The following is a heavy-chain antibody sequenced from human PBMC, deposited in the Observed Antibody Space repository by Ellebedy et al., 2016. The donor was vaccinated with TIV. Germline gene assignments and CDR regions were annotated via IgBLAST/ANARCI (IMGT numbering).Heavy chain of an antibody. Sequence: GESLKISCVGSGFTFSSYWMSWVRQAPGKGLEWVANIKEDGSDKYYVDSVKGRLTISRDNAKNSLFLQMNSLRVEDTAVYYCARDQWRIFDYWGQGALVTVSS. V-gene: IGHV3-7*04. D-gene: IGHD6-19*01. CDR1: GFTFSSYW. CDR3: ARDQWRIFDY. CDR2: IKEDGSDK. J-gene: IGHJ4*02.